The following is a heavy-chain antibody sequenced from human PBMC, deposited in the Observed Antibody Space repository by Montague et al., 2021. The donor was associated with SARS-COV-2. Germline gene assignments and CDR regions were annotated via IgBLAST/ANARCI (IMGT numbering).Heavy chain of an antibody. Sequence: CAISGDSDAGVRPTRRWVEHSSSLQSGRLVVSYYGSKWYFDYGVSVKSRITINPDTSKNQFSLQLDSVTPDDTAVYYRARGGAFDYWGQGTLVTVSS. V-gene: IGHV6-1*01. J-gene: IGHJ4*02. CDR2: SYYGSKWYF. CDR3: ARGGAFDY. CDR1: GDSDAGVRPT. D-gene: IGHD3-10*01.